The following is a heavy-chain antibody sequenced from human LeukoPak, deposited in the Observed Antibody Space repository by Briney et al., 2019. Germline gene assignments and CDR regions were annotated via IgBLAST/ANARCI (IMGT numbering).Heavy chain of an antibody. Sequence: GGSLRLSCAASGFTLSSYAMHWVRQAPGKGLEWVAVISYDGSNIYYADSVKGRFTISRDNSKNTLYLQMNSLRAEDTAVYYCARDIGDCSSGRCYSDYIDYWGQGTLVTVSS. J-gene: IGHJ4*02. CDR1: GFTLSSYA. D-gene: IGHD2-15*01. V-gene: IGHV3-30-3*01. CDR3: ARDIGDCSSGRCYSDYIDY. CDR2: ISYDGSNI.